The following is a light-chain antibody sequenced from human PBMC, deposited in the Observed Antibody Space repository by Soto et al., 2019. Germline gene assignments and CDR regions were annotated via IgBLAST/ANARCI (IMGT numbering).Light chain of an antibody. CDR1: QNIRNL. Sequence: DIQLTQSPSTLSAAVGDSVTITCRASQNIRNLLAWYQQKPGKAPKPLIFDASTLKTGVPSRFGGSGSGAEFNFTISSLQPEDVATYYCQQYDDLPSTFGGGTKVEV. V-gene: IGKV1-5*01. J-gene: IGKJ4*01. CDR3: QQYDDLPST. CDR2: DAS.